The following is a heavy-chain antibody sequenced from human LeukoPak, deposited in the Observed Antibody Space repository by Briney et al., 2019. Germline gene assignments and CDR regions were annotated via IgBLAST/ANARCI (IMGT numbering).Heavy chain of an antibody. CDR2: ISAYNGNT. J-gene: IGHJ4*02. Sequence: ASVKVSCKASGYTFTSYGISWVRQAPGQGLEWMGWISAYNGNTNYAQKLQGRVTMTTDTSTSTAYMELRSLRSDDTAVYYCARTRMIVGATPPPPPEPFDYWGQGTLVTVSS. CDR1: GYTFTSYG. V-gene: IGHV1-18*01. CDR3: ARTRMIVGATPPPPPEPFDY. D-gene: IGHD1-26*01.